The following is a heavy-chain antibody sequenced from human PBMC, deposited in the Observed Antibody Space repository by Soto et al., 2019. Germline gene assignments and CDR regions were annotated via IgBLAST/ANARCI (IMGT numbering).Heavy chain of an antibody. CDR2: ISGSGFST. D-gene: IGHD3-16*01. Sequence: QPGGSLRLSCAASGFTFNTYAMSWVRQAPGQGLEWVSAISGSGFSTYYADSVKGRFSISSDSSKNTLFLQMNSLRADDTAVYFCETFTFGPPFDTWGQGTMVTVSS. J-gene: IGHJ3*02. CDR1: GFTFNTYA. CDR3: ETFTFGPPFDT. V-gene: IGHV3-23*01.